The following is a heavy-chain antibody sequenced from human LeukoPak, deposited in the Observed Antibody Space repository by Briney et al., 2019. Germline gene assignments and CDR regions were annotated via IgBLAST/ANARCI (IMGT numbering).Heavy chain of an antibody. CDR1: GYTFTSYG. J-gene: IGHJ6*02. CDR3: ARDSGSYPPYYYYGMDV. Sequence: AAVKVSCKASGYTFTSYGISWVRQAPGQGLEWMGWISAYNGNTNYAQKLQGRVTMTTDTSTSTAYMELRRLRSDDTAVYYCARDSGSYPPYYYYGMDVWGQGTTVTVSS. V-gene: IGHV1-18*01. CDR2: ISAYNGNT. D-gene: IGHD1-26*01.